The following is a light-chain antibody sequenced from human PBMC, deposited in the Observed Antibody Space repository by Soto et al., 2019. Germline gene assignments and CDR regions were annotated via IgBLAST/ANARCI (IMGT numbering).Light chain of an antibody. CDR2: EVS. CDR1: SSDVGSYNL. V-gene: IGLV2-23*02. CDR3: CSYAGSSTLYV. J-gene: IGLJ1*01. Sequence: QAVMTQPASVSPSTGQSITISCAGTSSDVGSYNLVSWYQQHPGKATKLMIYEVSQRPSGVSNRFSGSKSGNTASLTISGLQAEDEADYYCCSYAGSSTLYVFGTGTKVTVL.